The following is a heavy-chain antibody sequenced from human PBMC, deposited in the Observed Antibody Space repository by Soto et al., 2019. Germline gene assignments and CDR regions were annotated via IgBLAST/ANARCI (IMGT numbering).Heavy chain of an antibody. CDR1: GDSVSSNSAA. CDR2: TYCRSKWYN. V-gene: IGHV6-1*01. D-gene: IGHD6-19*01. CDR3: ARDRLAVAGPRDAFAI. Sequence: SQTLSLTCAISGDSVSSNSAAWNWIRQSPSRGLEWLGRTYCRSKWYNDYAVSVKSRITINPDTSKNQFSLQLNSVTPEDTAVYYCARDRLAVAGPRDAFAIWGQGTMVTVSS. J-gene: IGHJ3*02.